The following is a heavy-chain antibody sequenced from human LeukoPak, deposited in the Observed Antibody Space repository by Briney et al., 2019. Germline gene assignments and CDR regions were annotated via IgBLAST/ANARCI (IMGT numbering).Heavy chain of an antibody. CDR1: GGSISSGGYS. J-gene: IGHJ4*02. V-gene: IGHV4-30-2*01. CDR2: IYHSGST. CDR3: ATGDQLLFDY. D-gene: IGHD2-2*01. Sequence: PSETLSLTCAVSGGSISSGGYSWSWIRQPPGKGLEWIGYIYHSGSTYYNPSLKSRVTISVDTSKNQFSLKLSSVTAADTAVYYCATGDQLLFDYWGQGTLVTVSS.